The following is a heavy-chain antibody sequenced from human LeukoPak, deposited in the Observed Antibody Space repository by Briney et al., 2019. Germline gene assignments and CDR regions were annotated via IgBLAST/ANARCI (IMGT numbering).Heavy chain of an antibody. CDR3: AREPGYPSFDY. J-gene: IGHJ4*02. D-gene: IGHD3-16*02. Sequence: GGSLRLSCAASGLSVSSNYMSWVRQAPGKGLEWVSIIYIGGDTYYADSVKGRFTISRDNSKNTLYLQMNSLRAEDTAVYYCAREPGYPSFDYWGQGTLVTVSS. CDR2: IYIGGDT. CDR1: GLSVSSNY. V-gene: IGHV3-53*05.